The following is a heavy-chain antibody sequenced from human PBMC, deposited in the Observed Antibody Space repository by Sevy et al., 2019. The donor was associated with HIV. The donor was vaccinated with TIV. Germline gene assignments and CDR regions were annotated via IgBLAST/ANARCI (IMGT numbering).Heavy chain of an antibody. CDR3: ASHDWGREDY. V-gene: IGHV4-38-2*01. D-gene: IGHD7-27*01. J-gene: IGHJ4*02. CDR2: IDYTGTT. CDR1: GYSMNSGYW. Sequence: SETLSLTCVVSGYSMNSGYWWDWFRRPPGKGLEWIGAIDYTGTTQYTPSLNRRVTVSADTSKNQFSLRLSSMTAADTAVYYCASHDWGREDYWGQGTLVTVSS.